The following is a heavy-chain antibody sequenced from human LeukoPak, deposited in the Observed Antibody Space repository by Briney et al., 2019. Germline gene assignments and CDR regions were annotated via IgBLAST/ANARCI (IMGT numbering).Heavy chain of an antibody. CDR3: ARGVATSWHYFDY. CDR2: IYYSGST. Sequence: PSETLSLTCTVSGGSISSSSYYWGWIRQPPGKGLEWIGSIYYSGSTYYNPSLKSRVTISVDTSKNQFSLKLSSVTAADTAVYYCARGVATSWHYFDYWGQGTLVTVSS. V-gene: IGHV4-39*01. J-gene: IGHJ4*02. D-gene: IGHD1-26*01. CDR1: GGSISSSSYY.